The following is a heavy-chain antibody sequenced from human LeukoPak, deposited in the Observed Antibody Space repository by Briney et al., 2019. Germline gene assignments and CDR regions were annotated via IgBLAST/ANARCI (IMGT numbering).Heavy chain of an antibody. D-gene: IGHD5-12*01. CDR1: GFTFSTHW. CDR3: ARDSTWQLDY. CDR2: IKEDGSVK. Sequence: GGSLRLSCTASGFTFSTHWMTWVRQPPGKGLEWVANIKEDGSVKYYVDSVKGRFTISRDNTKNALYLQMNSLRADDTAVYFCARDSTWQLDYWGQGTLITVSS. V-gene: IGHV3-7*03. J-gene: IGHJ4*02.